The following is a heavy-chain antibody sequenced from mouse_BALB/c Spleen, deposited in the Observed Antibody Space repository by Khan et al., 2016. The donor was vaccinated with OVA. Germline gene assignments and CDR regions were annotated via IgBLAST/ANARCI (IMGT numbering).Heavy chain of an antibody. Sequence: QIQLVQSGPELKKPGETVRISCKASGYTFSTAGMQWVQKMPGKGLKWIGWINTHSGVPKYAEDFKGRFVFSLETSASSAYLQITNLKNEDTATYCCARGGAAYDRNDGGTIEYWDQVSSVTV. V-gene: IGHV9-4*02. CDR2: INTHSGVP. CDR3: ARGGAAYDRNDGGTIEY. CDR1: GYTFSTAG. D-gene: IGHD2-14*01. J-gene: IGHJ4*01.